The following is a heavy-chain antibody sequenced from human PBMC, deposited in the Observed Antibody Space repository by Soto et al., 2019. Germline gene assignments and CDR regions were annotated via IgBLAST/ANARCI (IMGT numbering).Heavy chain of an antibody. Sequence: EVQLLESGGGLVQPGGSLRLSCAASGFTFSSYAMSWVRQAPGKGLEWVSTISGSGTGTYYAYSVTGRFTISRDNSKNTLYMQMISLRSEDTAVYFCAKRGIGVVAFDYWGQGTLVTVSS. CDR1: GFTFSSYA. CDR2: ISGSGTGT. D-gene: IGHD3-22*01. V-gene: IGHV3-23*01. J-gene: IGHJ4*02. CDR3: AKRGIGVVAFDY.